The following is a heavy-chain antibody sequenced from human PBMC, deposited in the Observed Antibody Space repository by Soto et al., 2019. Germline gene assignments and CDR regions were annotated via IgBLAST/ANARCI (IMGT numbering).Heavy chain of an antibody. CDR2: MNPNSGNT. Sequence: ASVKVSCKASGYTFTSYDINWVRQATGQGLEWRGWMNPNSGNTGYAQKFQGRVTMTRNTSISTAYMELSSLRSEDTAVYYCARGPGVDYGVPDYWGQETLVTVSS. J-gene: IGHJ4*02. CDR1: GYTFTSYD. V-gene: IGHV1-8*01. D-gene: IGHD4-17*01. CDR3: ARGPGVDYGVPDY.